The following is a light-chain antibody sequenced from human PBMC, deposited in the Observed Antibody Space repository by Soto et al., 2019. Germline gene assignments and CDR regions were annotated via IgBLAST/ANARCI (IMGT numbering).Light chain of an antibody. CDR3: QQYDKLVT. CDR1: QDIRNY. J-gene: IGKJ1*01. Sequence: DIQMTQSPSALSASTGDRVTITCQASQDIRNYLNWYQHKPGKAPKLLIYDASKLQTGVPSRFRGSVSGTTFTFIISSLQPEDGATSYCQQYDKLVTFGQGTKVEMK. V-gene: IGKV1-33*01. CDR2: DAS.